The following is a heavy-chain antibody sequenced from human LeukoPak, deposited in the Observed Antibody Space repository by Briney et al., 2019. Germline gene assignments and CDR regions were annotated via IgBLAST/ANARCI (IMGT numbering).Heavy chain of an antibody. Sequence: PGGSLRLSCAASGFTVSNSYMSWVRQARGKGLEWVSVIYTGSLSYYTDSVKGRFTISRDKSNNTLYLQMNSLRDEDTAVYYCAREGGLTEGGFDYWGQGTLVTVS. CDR2: IYTGSLS. D-gene: IGHD1-14*01. CDR3: AREGGLTEGGFDY. CDR1: GFTVSNSY. J-gene: IGHJ4*02. V-gene: IGHV3-53*01.